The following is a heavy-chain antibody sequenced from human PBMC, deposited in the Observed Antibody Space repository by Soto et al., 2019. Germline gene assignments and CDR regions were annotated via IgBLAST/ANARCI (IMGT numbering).Heavy chain of an antibody. CDR1: GFTFSSYA. Sequence: PGGSLRLSCAASGFTFSSYAMSWVRQAPGKGLEWVSAISGSGGSTYYADSVKGRFTISRDNSKNTLYLQMNSLRAEHTAVYYCAKDKAYYYGMDVWGQGTTVTVSS. CDR3: AKDKAYYYGMDV. J-gene: IGHJ6*02. CDR2: ISGSGGST. V-gene: IGHV3-23*01.